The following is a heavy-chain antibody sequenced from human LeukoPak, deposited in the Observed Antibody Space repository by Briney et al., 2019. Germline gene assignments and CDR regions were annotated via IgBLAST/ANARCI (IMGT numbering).Heavy chain of an antibody. CDR2: IYPGDSDT. V-gene: IGHV5-51*01. D-gene: IGHD6-19*01. J-gene: IGHJ6*03. Sequence: GESLKISCKGSGYRFTSYWIGWVRQMPGKGLEWMGIIYPGDSDTRYSPSFQGQVTISADKSINTAYLQWSSLKASDTAMYYCARSEVTSGWYYYVDVWGKGTTVTVS. CDR1: GYRFTSYW. CDR3: ARSEVTSGWYYYVDV.